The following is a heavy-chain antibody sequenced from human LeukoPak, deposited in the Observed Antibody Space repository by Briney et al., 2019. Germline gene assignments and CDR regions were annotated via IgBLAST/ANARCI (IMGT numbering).Heavy chain of an antibody. Sequence: PGGSLRLSCAASGFTFDNYGMSWVRQVAGKGLEWVSGISGSGGSTYYADSVKGRFTISRDNSENTLYLQVDSLRAEDTAVYYCAKDHYGSGSYCSGGGLDYWGQGTLVTVSS. V-gene: IGHV3-23*01. CDR3: AKDHYGSGSYCSGGGLDY. J-gene: IGHJ4*02. D-gene: IGHD3-10*01. CDR1: GFTFDNYG. CDR2: ISGSGGST.